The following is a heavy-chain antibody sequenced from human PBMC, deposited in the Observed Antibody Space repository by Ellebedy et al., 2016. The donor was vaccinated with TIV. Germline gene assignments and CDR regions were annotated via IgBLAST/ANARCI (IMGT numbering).Heavy chain of an antibody. D-gene: IGHD1-26*01. CDR1: GYTFTDYY. CDR3: ARDTEGATEEVFHY. Sequence: ASVKVSCXASGYTFTDYYIHWVRQAPGQGLEWMGWINPKSGGPKYAQKFQGGVTMTSDTSISTAYMELSRLRSDDTAVYYCARDTEGATEEVFHYWGQGTLVTVSS. J-gene: IGHJ4*02. V-gene: IGHV1-2*02. CDR2: INPKSGGP.